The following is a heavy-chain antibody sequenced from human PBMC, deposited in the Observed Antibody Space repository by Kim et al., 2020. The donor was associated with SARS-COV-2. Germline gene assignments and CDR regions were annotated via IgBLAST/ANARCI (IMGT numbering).Heavy chain of an antibody. Sequence: GGSLRLSCAASGFAFSSYAMHWVRQAPGKGLEWGAVISYDGSNKYYADSVKGRFTISRDNSKNTLYLQMNSLRAEDTAVYYCARGGSTIFGVVIKNWFDPWGQGTLVTGSS. CDR1: GFAFSSYA. V-gene: IGHV3-30-3*01. CDR2: ISYDGSNK. CDR3: ARGGSTIFGVVIKNWFDP. J-gene: IGHJ5*02. D-gene: IGHD3-3*01.